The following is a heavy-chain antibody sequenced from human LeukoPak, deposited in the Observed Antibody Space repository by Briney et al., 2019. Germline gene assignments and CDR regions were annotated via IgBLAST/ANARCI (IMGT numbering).Heavy chain of an antibody. CDR3: ARQRFGELSPFFDY. J-gene: IGHJ4*02. CDR2: IYTSGST. Sequence: PSETLSLTCTVSGGSISSYYWSWIRQPAGKGLEWIGRIYTSGSTYYNPSLKSRVTISVDTSKNQFSLKLSSVTAADTAVYYCARQRFGELSPFFDYWGQGTLVTVSS. V-gene: IGHV4-4*07. CDR1: GGSISSYY. D-gene: IGHD3-10*01.